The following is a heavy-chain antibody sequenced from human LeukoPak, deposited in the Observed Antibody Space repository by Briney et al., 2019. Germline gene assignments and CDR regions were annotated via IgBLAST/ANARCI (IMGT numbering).Heavy chain of an antibody. CDR1: GFTFSTYS. Sequence: GGSLRLSCAASGFTFSTYSLNWVRQAPGKGLEWLSSLSGDKKYIYYADSVKGRFTISRDNAKNSLYLQMNSLRAEDTAVYYCARDLGYYDSSGYFNWGQGTLVTVSS. D-gene: IGHD3-22*01. J-gene: IGHJ4*02. CDR2: LSGDKKYI. V-gene: IGHV3-21*01. CDR3: ARDLGYYDSSGYFN.